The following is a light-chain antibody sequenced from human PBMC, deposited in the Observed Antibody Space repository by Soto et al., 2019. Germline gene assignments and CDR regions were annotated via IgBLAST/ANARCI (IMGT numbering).Light chain of an antibody. V-gene: IGLV2-8*01. J-gene: IGLJ1*01. CDR1: SSDVGGYNY. Sequence: QSVLTQPPSASGSPGQSVTISCTGTSSDVGGYNYVSWYQQHPGKAPKLMIYEVSKRPSGVPDRFSGSKSGNTAALTVSGPQPKNEADYSCTSYAGSNNSYAFGPGTKVTVL. CDR3: TSYAGSNNSYA. CDR2: EVS.